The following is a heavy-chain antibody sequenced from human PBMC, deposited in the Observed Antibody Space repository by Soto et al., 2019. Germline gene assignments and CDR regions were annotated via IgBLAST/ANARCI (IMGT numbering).Heavy chain of an antibody. CDR2: ISAYNGNT. J-gene: IGHJ3*02. Sequence: QVQLVQSGAEVKKPGASVKVSCKASGYTFTSYGISRVRQAPGQGLEWMGWISAYNGNTNYAQKLQGRVTMTTDTSTSTAYMELRSLRSDDTAVYYCAREYYYDSSGYVDAFDIWGQGTMVTVSS. D-gene: IGHD3-22*01. CDR3: AREYYYDSSGYVDAFDI. V-gene: IGHV1-18*01. CDR1: GYTFTSYG.